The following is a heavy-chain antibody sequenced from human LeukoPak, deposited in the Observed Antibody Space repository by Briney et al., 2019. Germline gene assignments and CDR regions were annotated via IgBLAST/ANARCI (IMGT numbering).Heavy chain of an antibody. Sequence: SETLSLTCTVSGGSISSGSYYWNWIRQPAGKGLEWIGRIYTSGSTNYNPSLKSRVTMSVDTSKNQFSLKLSSVTAADTAVYYCATAYGSGRLDAFDIWGQGTMVTVSS. CDR2: IYTSGST. V-gene: IGHV4-61*02. D-gene: IGHD3-10*01. CDR1: GGSISSGSYY. CDR3: ATAYGSGRLDAFDI. J-gene: IGHJ3*02.